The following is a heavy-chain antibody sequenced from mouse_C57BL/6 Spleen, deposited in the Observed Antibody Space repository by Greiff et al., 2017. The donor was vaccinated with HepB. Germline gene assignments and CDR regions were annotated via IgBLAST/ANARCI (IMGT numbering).Heavy chain of an antibody. CDR2: IYPGDGDT. J-gene: IGHJ4*01. V-gene: IGHV1-82*01. CDR1: GYAFSSSW. Sequence: QVQLQQSGPELVKPGASVKISCKASGYAFSSSWMNWVKQRPGKGLEWIGRIYPGDGDTNYNGKFKGKATLTADKSSCTAYMQLSSLTSEDSAVYFCAREYYGSSLYYAMDYWGQGTSVTVSS. CDR3: AREYYGSSLYYAMDY. D-gene: IGHD1-1*01.